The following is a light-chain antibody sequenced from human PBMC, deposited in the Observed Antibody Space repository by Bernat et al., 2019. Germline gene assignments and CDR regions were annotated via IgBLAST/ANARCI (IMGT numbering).Light chain of an antibody. J-gene: IGLJ3*02. Sequence: QSALTQPRSVSGSPGQSVTISCTGTSSDVGGYKYVSWYQHQPCEAPKLMIFDVSKRPSGVPDRLSGAKSGNTASLTISGLQADDEADYYCCAHAGSFTWVFGGGTKLTVL. V-gene: IGLV2-11*01. CDR1: SSDVGGYKY. CDR2: DVS. CDR3: CAHAGSFTWV.